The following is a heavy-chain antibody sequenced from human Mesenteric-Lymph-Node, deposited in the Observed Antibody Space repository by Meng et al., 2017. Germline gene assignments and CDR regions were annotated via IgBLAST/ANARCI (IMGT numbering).Heavy chain of an antibody. J-gene: IGHJ5*02. CDR1: GDSVSSNSAA. V-gene: IGHV6-1*01. Sequence: SETLSLTCAISGDSVSSNSAAWNWIRQSPSRGLEWLGRTYYRSKWYNDYAVSVKSRITINPDTSKNQFSLKLSSVTAADTAVYYCARAIKFGRYYGSGPINWFDPWGQGTLVTVSS. D-gene: IGHD3-10*01. CDR3: ARAIKFGRYYGSGPINWFDP. CDR2: TYYRSKWYN.